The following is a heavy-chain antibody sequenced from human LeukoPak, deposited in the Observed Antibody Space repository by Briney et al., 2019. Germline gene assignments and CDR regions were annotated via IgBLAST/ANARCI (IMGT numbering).Heavy chain of an antibody. Sequence: PSQTLSLTCTVSGGSISRGGYYWSWIRQHPGKGLEWIGYIYYSGSTYYNPSLKSRVTISVDTSKNQFSLKLSSVTAADTAVYYCARVPNSESYQGITFDYWGQGTLVTVSS. CDR3: ARVPNSESYQGITFDY. D-gene: IGHD1-26*01. V-gene: IGHV4-31*03. CDR1: GGSISRGGYY. J-gene: IGHJ4*02. CDR2: IYYSGST.